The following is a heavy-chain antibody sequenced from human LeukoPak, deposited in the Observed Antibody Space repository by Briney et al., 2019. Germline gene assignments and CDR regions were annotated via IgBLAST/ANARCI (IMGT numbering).Heavy chain of an antibody. V-gene: IGHV4-34*01. CDR2: INHSGST. Sequence: SQTLSLTCAVYGGSFSGYYWSWIRQPPGQGLEWIGEINHSGSTNYNPSLKRRVTISVHTPKNQFSLQLSSVAAADTAVYYCARHKARITMIVVVSYGMDVWGQRATVAVSS. D-gene: IGHD3-22*01. CDR1: GGSFSGYY. CDR3: ARHKARITMIVVVSYGMDV. J-gene: IGHJ6*02.